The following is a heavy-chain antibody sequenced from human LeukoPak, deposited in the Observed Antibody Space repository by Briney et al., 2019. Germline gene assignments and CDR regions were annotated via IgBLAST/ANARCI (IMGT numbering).Heavy chain of an antibody. D-gene: IGHD6-13*01. CDR1: GGTFSSYA. CDR2: INTNTGNP. J-gene: IGHJ3*02. CDR3: ALKQQLASDDAFDI. Sequence: ASVKVSCKASGGTFSSYAISWVRQAPGQGLEWMGWINTNTGNPTYAQGFTGRFVFSLDTSVSTAYLQISSLKAEDTAVYYCALKQQLASDDAFDIWGQGTMVTVSS. V-gene: IGHV7-4-1*02.